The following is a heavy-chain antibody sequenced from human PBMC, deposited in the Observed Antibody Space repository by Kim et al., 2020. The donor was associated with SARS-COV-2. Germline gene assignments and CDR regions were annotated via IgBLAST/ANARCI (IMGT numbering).Heavy chain of an antibody. CDR3: SRDELYYDSTPPLGYFEL. D-gene: IGHD3-22*01. CDR2: VYSSGST. CDR1: GDSISDYY. J-gene: IGHJ2*01. V-gene: IGHV4-4*07. Sequence: SETLSLTCTVSGDSISDYYWSWIRQSAGKGLEWIGRVYSSGSTNYNPSLKSRVTMSVDTSKNQFSLKLSSVTAADTAVYYCSRDELYYDSTPPLGYFEL.